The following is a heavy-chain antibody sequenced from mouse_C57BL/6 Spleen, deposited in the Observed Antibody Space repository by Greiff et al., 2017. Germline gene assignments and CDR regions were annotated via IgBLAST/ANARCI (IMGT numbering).Heavy chain of an antibody. J-gene: IGHJ3*01. CDR1: GYAFSSYW. Sequence: VKLMESGAELVKPGASVKISCKASGYAFSSYWMNWVKQRPGKGLEWIGQIYPGDGDTNYNGKFKGKATLTADKSSSTAYMQLSSLTSEDSAVYFCARQGPYDYPFAYWGQGTLVTVSA. D-gene: IGHD2-4*01. CDR3: ARQGPYDYPFAY. CDR2: IYPGDGDT. V-gene: IGHV1-80*01.